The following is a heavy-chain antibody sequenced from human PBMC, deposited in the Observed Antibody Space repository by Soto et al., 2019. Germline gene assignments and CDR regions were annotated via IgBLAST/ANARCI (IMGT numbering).Heavy chain of an antibody. CDR2: ISSNGGST. J-gene: IGHJ4*02. CDR1: GFTFSSYA. V-gene: IGHV3-64*01. CDR3: ARLGRGGNSRYFDY. Sequence: EVQLVESGGGLVQPGGSLRLSCAASGFTFSSYAMHWVRQAPGKGLEYVSAISSNGGSTYYANSVKGRFTISRDNSKNTLYLQMGNLRAEDMAVYYCARLGRGGNSRYFDYWGQGTLVTVSS. D-gene: IGHD3-10*01.